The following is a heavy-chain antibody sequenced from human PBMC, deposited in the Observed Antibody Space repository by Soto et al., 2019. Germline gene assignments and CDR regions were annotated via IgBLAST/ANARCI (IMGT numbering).Heavy chain of an antibody. CDR3: ARANTWVTGRVGTH. D-gene: IGHD1-1*01. CDR2: ISGYNGNT. V-gene: IGHV1-18*01. Sequence: QIHLEQSRIEMKEPGTSLKISCATSGYSFTNYGISWVRQAPGQGLEGMGWISGYNGNTKYAQSFHDRVVMTADKFTSTGYLEMRNLRSNDTAVYYCARANTWVTGRVGTHWGQGTKVTVSS. CDR1: GYSFTNYG. J-gene: IGHJ4*02.